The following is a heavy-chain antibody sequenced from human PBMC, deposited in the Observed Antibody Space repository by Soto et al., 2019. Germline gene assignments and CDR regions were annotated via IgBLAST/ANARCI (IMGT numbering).Heavy chain of an antibody. V-gene: IGHV1-8*01. CDR1: GYTFTSYD. J-gene: IGHJ4*02. Sequence: ASVKVSCKASGYTFTSYDINWVRQATGQGLEWMGWMNPNSGNTGYAQKFQGRVTMTRNTSISTAYMEPSSLRSEDTAVYYCARGSCSDFWCGYYKYYFDYWGQGTLVTVSS. CDR3: ARGSCSDFWCGYYKYYFDY. D-gene: IGHD3-3*01. CDR2: MNPNSGNT.